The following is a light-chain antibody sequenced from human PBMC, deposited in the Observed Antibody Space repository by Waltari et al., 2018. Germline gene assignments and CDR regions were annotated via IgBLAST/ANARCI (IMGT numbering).Light chain of an antibody. V-gene: IGLV2-23*02. Sequence: QSALTQPAAVSGSPGQSVTISCTGARSDIGRYDLGSWYQQHPGNAPKLVISDVNKRPSGVSDRFSGSKSGDTASLTISGLHFEDEADYYCCSYAGNYIWVFGGGTRLTVL. J-gene: IGLJ3*02. CDR1: RSDIGRYDL. CDR2: DVN. CDR3: CSYAGNYIWV.